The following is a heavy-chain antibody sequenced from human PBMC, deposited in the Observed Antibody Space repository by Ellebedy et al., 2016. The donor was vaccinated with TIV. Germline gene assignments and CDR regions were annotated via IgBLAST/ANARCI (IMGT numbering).Heavy chain of an antibody. J-gene: IGHJ3*02. CDR2: ISASGIST. V-gene: IGHV3-23*01. Sequence: GESLKISCGASGFSFSNFAMTWVRQAPGKGLEWVSSISASGISTDYADSVRGRVTISRDNSRNTLYLQMDSLRADDTAVYYCARETYNDVDLKLWGIFDIWGQGTMVTVSS. CDR3: ARETYNDVDLKLWGIFDI. D-gene: IGHD3-10*01. CDR1: GFSFSNFA.